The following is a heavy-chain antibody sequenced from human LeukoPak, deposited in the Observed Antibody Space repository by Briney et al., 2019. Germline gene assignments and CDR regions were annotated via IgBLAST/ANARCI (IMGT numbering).Heavy chain of an antibody. CDR1: GGSFSGYY. CDR3: AVRESLWSGYLRGKYYFDY. Sequence: PSETLSLTCAVYGGSFSGYYWSWIRQPPGKGLEWIGEINHSGSTNYNPSLKSRVTISVDTSKNQFSLKLSSVTAADTAVYYCAVRESLWSGYLRGKYYFDYWGQGTLVTVSS. V-gene: IGHV4-34*01. J-gene: IGHJ4*02. CDR2: INHSGST. D-gene: IGHD3-3*01.